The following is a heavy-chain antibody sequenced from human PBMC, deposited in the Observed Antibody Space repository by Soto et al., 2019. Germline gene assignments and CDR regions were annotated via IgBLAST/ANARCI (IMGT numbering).Heavy chain of an antibody. CDR3: AHRPSGWFLFDY. CDR1: GFSLSTSGVG. J-gene: IGHJ4*02. V-gene: IGHV2-5*01. Sequence: QITLKESGPTLVKPTQTLTLTCTFSGFSLSTSGVGVGWIRQSPGKALQWLALIYWNGDERYNPSLKTRLTITKDTSKNQVVLTLTNMDPVDTATYYCAHRPSGWFLFDYWGQGTLVTVSS. D-gene: IGHD6-19*01. CDR2: IYWNGDE.